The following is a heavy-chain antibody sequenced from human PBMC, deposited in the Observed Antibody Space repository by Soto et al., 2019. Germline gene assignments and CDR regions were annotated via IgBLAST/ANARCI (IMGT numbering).Heavy chain of an antibody. CDR3: ARQRPPRGPNYYSFSDFYHGVFDP. D-gene: IGHD3-10*01. Sequence: ASVKVSCKASGYTFTNYYMHWVRQAPGQGLEWMGVIHYSGATPTYAQKFQGRVTMARDTSTSTVYVELSSLTSEDTAVYYCARQRPPRGPNYYSFSDFYHGVFDPWGQGTLVTVSS. CDR2: IHYSGATP. V-gene: IGHV1-46*01. J-gene: IGHJ5*02. CDR1: GYTFTNYY.